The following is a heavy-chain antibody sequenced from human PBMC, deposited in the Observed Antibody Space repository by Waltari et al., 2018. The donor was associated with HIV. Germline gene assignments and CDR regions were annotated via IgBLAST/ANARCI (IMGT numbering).Heavy chain of an antibody. D-gene: IGHD3-9*01. V-gene: IGHV5-51*01. CDR2: IQPGDSDT. J-gene: IGHJ4*02. Sequence: EVQLVQSGAEVKKPGESLKISCKGSDYIFSAYWIAWVRQVPGKDLALMGIIQPGDSDTKYSPSFQGRVTFSADKSVRTAYLQWSSLEASDSAMYYCARHGDILTGSLDYWGQGTLVTVSS. CDR1: DYIFSAYW. CDR3: ARHGDILTGSLDY.